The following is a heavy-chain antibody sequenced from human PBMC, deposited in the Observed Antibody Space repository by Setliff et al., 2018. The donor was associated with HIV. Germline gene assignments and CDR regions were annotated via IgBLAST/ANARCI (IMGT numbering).Heavy chain of an antibody. D-gene: IGHD6-6*01. CDR3: ARAPGDKSSSHFDY. J-gene: IGHJ4*02. V-gene: IGHV4-31*03. Sequence: PSETLSLTCTVSGGSISSSSYYWGWIRQHPGKCLEWIGYIYYSGSTYYNPSLKSRVTIAVDTSKNQFSLKLSSVTAADPAVYYCARAPGDKSSSHFDYWSQGTLVTVS. CDR1: GGSISSSSYY. CDR2: IYYSGST.